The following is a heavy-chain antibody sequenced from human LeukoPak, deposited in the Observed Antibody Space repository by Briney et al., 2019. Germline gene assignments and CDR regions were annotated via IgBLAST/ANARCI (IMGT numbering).Heavy chain of an antibody. J-gene: IGHJ4*02. CDR1: GFTFSGYW. CDR3: ARDGAGSYYYFDY. V-gene: IGHV3-74*01. CDR2: INSDGSST. D-gene: IGHD1-26*01. Sequence: GGSLRLSCAASGFTFSGYWMHWVRQAPGKGLVWVSRINSDGSSTTYADSVKGRFTLSRDNAKNSLYLQMNSLRAEDTAVYYCARDGAGSYYYFDYWGQGTLVTVSS.